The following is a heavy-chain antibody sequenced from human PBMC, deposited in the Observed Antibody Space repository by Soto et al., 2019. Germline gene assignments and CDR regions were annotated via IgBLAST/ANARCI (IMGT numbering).Heavy chain of an antibody. J-gene: IGHJ6*02. CDR3: ARDLRPYYSNYVGGMDV. V-gene: IGHV3-48*03. Sequence: GGSLRLSCAASGFTFSSYEMNWVRQAPGKGLEWVSYISSSGSTIYYADSVKGRFTISRDNAKNSLYLQMNSLRAEDTAVYYCARDLRPYYSNYVGGMDVWGQGTTVTVSS. CDR2: ISSSGSTI. D-gene: IGHD4-4*01. CDR1: GFTFSSYE.